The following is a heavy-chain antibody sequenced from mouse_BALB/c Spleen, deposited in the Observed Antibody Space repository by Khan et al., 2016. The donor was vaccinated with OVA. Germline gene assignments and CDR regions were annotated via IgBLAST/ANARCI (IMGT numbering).Heavy chain of an antibody. D-gene: IGHD2-1*01. CDR2: ISSDGDYT. CDR1: GFTFSTYA. J-gene: IGHJ3*01. Sequence: EVELVESGGGLVKPGGSLKLSCAASGFTFSTYAMSWVRQTPEKRLEWVATISSDGDYTYFPDNVTGRFIISRDNAKNTLCLQMTSLRSEDTAMYYCARSPDGNFAYWGQGTLVTVSA. CDR3: ARSPDGNFAY. V-gene: IGHV5-9-3*01.